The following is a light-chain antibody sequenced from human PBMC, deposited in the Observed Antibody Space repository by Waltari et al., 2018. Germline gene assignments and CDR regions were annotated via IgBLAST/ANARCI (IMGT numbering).Light chain of an antibody. J-gene: IGKJ4*01. CDR1: QSILSTSNNKNY. Sequence: IVMTQYPESLVVSLGERATINCKSSQSILSTSNNKNYLVWYQQRPGQPPRLLISWGSTRESGVPDRFSGSGSGTDFTLTISSLQAEDVAVYYCQQWFGAPITFGGGTKVELK. CDR2: WGS. CDR3: QQWFGAPIT. V-gene: IGKV4-1*01.